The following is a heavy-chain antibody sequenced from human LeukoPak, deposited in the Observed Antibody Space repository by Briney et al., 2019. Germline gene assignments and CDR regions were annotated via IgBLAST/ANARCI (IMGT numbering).Heavy chain of an antibody. Sequence: PGGSLRLSCAASGFTFSSYEMNWVRQAPGKGLEWVSYISSSGSTIYYADSVKGRFTISRDNAKNSLYLQMNSLRAEDTALYYCARTSTPNYYDSSGFCYFDYWGQGTLVTVSS. CDR3: ARTSTPNYYDSSGFCYFDY. CDR1: GFTFSSYE. D-gene: IGHD3-22*01. V-gene: IGHV3-48*03. CDR2: ISSSGSTI. J-gene: IGHJ4*02.